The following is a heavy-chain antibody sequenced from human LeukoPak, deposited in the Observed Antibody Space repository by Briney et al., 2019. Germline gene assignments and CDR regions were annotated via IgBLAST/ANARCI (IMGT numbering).Heavy chain of an antibody. D-gene: IGHD3-9*01. V-gene: IGHV4-39*01. CDR3: ARLLRYFDWLSPGYFDY. J-gene: IGHJ4*02. CDR2: IYYSGST. CDR1: GGSISSSSYY. Sequence: SETLSLTCTVSGGSISSSSYYWGWIRQPPGKGLEWIGSIYYSGSTYYNPSLKSRVTISVDTSKNQFSLKLSSVTAADTAVCYCARLLRYFDWLSPGYFDYWGQGTLVTVSS.